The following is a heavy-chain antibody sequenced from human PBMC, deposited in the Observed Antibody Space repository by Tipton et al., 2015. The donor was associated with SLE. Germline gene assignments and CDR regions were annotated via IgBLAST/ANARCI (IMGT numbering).Heavy chain of an antibody. J-gene: IGHJ5*02. Sequence: TLSLTCAVSGYSISSGYYWSWIRQPPGKGLEWIGEINHSGSTNYNPSLKSRVTISVDTSKNQFSLKLSSVTAADTAVYYCARVATKKDWFDPWGQGTLVTVSS. CDR3: ARVATKKDWFDP. CDR1: GYSISSGYY. CDR2: INHSGST. V-gene: IGHV4-34*01. D-gene: IGHD5-12*01.